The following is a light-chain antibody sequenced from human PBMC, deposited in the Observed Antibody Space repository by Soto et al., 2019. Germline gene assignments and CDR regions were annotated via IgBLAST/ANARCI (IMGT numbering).Light chain of an antibody. CDR3: QTWGSGIVV. CDR2: LNSDGSH. V-gene: IGLV4-69*01. Sequence: QLVLTQSPSASASLGASVKLTCTLSSGHSNYAIACHQQQSEKGPRYLMKLNSDGSHSKGDGIPDPFSGSSSGAERYLTISRLQSEDEADYCCQTWGSGIVVFGGGTKLTVL. CDR1: SGHSNYA. J-gene: IGLJ2*01.